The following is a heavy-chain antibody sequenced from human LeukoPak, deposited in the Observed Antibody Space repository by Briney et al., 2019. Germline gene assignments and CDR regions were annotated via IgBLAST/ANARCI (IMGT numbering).Heavy chain of an antibody. CDR1: GGSISSGDYY. V-gene: IGHV4-30-4*01. Sequence: PSETLSLTCTVSGGSISSGDYYWSWIRQPPGKGLKWIGYIYYSGSTSYNPSLKSRLSISVDRSKNQFSLKLSSVTAADTAVYYCARAKYYYDSSGYYPPNFDYWGQGTLVTVSS. CDR3: ARAKYYYDSSGYYPPNFDY. CDR2: IYYSGST. D-gene: IGHD3-22*01. J-gene: IGHJ4*02.